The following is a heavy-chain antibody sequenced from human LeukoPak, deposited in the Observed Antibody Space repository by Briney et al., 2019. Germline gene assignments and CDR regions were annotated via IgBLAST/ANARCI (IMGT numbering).Heavy chain of an antibody. Sequence: ASVKVSCKASGYTFTGYYMHWVRQAPGQGLEWMGWINPNSGGTNYAQKFQGRVTMTRDTSISTAYMELSRLRSDDTAVYYCARDQRGYCSSTSCPPGGWFDPWGQGTLVTVSS. V-gene: IGHV1-2*02. CDR1: GYTFTGYY. CDR2: INPNSGGT. CDR3: ARDQRGYCSSTSCPPGGWFDP. J-gene: IGHJ5*02. D-gene: IGHD2-2*01.